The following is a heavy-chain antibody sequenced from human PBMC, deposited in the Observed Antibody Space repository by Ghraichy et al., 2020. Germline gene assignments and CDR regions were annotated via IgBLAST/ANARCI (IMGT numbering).Heavy chain of an antibody. J-gene: IGHJ4*02. CDR2: ISGSGGST. CDR1: GFTFSSYA. V-gene: IGHV3-23*01. CDR3: AKDTRDSSGYYYPQIFDY. D-gene: IGHD3-22*01. Sequence: GGSLRLSCAASGFTFSSYAMSWVRPAPGKGLEWVSAISGSGGSTYYADSVKGRFTISRDNSKNTLYLQMNSLRAEDTAVYYCAKDTRDSSGYYYPQIFDYWGQGTLVTVSA.